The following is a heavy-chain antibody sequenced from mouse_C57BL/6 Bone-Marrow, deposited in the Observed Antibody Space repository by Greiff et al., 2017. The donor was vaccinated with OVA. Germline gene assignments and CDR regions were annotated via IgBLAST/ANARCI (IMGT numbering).Heavy chain of an antibody. D-gene: IGHD2-5*01. J-gene: IGHJ4*01. CDR2: IYPRDGST. CDR1: GYTFTSYD. Sequence: VQLQQSGPELVKPGASVTLSCKASGYTFTSYDINWVKQRPGQGLEWIGWIYPRDGSTKYNAKFKGKATLTVDTSSSTAYMELHSLTSEDSAVYFCARGTLYSIYYAMDYWGQGTSVTVSS. CDR3: ARGTLYSIYYAMDY. V-gene: IGHV1-85*01.